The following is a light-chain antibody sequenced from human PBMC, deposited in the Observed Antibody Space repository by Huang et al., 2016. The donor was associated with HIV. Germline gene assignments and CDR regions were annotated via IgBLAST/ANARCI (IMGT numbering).Light chain of an antibody. CDR1: QSLLHNNGYNY. J-gene: IGKJ1*01. CDR3: MQALKTLWT. V-gene: IGKV2-28*01. Sequence: DIVMTQSPLSLPVTPGEPASISCRSNQSLLHNNGYNYLDWYLQKPGQSPQLLIYLGSERASGVPDSVSGSGSGKDFTLKISRVEAEDVGVYYCMQALKTLWTFGQGTKVDIK. CDR2: LGS.